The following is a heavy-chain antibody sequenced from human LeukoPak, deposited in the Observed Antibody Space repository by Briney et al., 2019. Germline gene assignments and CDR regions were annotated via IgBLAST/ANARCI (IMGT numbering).Heavy chain of an antibody. J-gene: IGHJ4*02. Sequence: GASVKVSCKASGYSFMIYGISWVRQAPGQGLEWMGWINTYNGHTNYAQKLQGRVTLTTDTSTTTAYMELRSLGSDDTAVYYCARDGGPVAGTSVYWGQGTLVTVSS. V-gene: IGHV1-18*01. D-gene: IGHD6-19*01. CDR2: INTYNGHT. CDR1: GYSFMIYG. CDR3: ARDGGPVAGTSVY.